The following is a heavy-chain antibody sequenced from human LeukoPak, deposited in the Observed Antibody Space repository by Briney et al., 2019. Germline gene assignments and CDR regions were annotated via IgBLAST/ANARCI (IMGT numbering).Heavy chain of an antibody. Sequence: PGGSLRLSCAASGFTFSSYWMHWVRQAPGKGLVWVSRINSYGSSTSYADSVKGRFTISRDNAKNTLYLQMNSLRAEDTAVYYCARDSNDFWSGYYGLQHFDYWGQGTLVTVSS. J-gene: IGHJ4*02. D-gene: IGHD3-3*01. CDR2: INSYGSST. CDR3: ARDSNDFWSGYYGLQHFDY. V-gene: IGHV3-74*01. CDR1: GFTFSSYW.